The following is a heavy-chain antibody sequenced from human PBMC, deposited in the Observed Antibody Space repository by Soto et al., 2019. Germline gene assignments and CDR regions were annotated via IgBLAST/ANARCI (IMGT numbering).Heavy chain of an antibody. J-gene: IGHJ5*02. CDR1: GFTFSSYG. Sequence: GGSLRLSCAASGFTFSSYGMHWVRQAPGKELEWVAVIWYDGSNKYYADSVKGRFTISRDNSKNTLYLQMNSLRAEDTAVYYCARGITYCSSTSCYPGWFDPWGQGTLVTVSS. CDR3: ARGITYCSSTSCYPGWFDP. D-gene: IGHD2-2*01. CDR2: IWYDGSNK. V-gene: IGHV3-33*01.